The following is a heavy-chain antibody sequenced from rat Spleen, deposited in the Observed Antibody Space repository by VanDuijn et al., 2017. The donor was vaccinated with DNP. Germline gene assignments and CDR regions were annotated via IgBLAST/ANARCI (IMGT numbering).Heavy chain of an antibody. Sequence: QVQLKESGPGLVQPSQTLSLTCTVSGFSLTNYHVHWVRQPPGKGLEWMGRIQSGGNTDYNSVLKSRLTISRDTFKGQVFLKMNSLQTEDTATYYCARDLIIRDTTSAMDVWGQGTSVTVSS. CDR3: ARDLIIRDTTSAMDV. V-gene: IGHV2-27*01. CDR2: IQSGGNT. J-gene: IGHJ4*01. CDR1: GFSLTNYH. D-gene: IGHD4-3*01.